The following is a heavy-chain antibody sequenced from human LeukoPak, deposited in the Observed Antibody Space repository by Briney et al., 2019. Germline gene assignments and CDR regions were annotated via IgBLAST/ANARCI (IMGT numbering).Heavy chain of an antibody. CDR3: AKDRTIFGVFTRYYFDY. CDR2: IRYDGSNK. CDR1: GFTFSSYG. Sequence: PGGSLRLSCAAPGFTFSSYGMHWVRQAPGKGLEGVAFIRYDGSNKYYADSVKGRFTIYRDNSKNTLYLKMNSLSAEDRAVYYCAKDRTIFGVFTRYYFDYWCQGTLVTVSS. J-gene: IGHJ4*02. V-gene: IGHV3-30*02. D-gene: IGHD3-3*01.